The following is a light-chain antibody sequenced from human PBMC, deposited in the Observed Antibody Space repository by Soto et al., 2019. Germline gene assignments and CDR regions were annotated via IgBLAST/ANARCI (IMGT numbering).Light chain of an antibody. CDR2: DAS. J-gene: IGKJ4*01. Sequence: EIVLTQSPATLFLSPGDRATLSCRASQSVSSYLVWYRQKPGQAPRLLIYDASIRATGIPDRFSGSGSGTDFTLTISRLEPEDFALYYCQQYGGSLTFGGGTKVDIK. CDR1: QSVSSY. CDR3: QQYGGSLT. V-gene: IGKV3-20*01.